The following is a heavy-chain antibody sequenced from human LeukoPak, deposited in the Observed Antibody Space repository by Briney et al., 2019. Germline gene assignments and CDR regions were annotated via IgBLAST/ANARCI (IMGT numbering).Heavy chain of an antibody. CDR3: ARGKSGVVIDDAFDI. D-gene: IGHD3-3*01. Sequence: SETLPLTCTVSGGSISSGSYYWSWIRQPAGKGLECIGRIYNSGSTNYNPSLKSRVTISVDTSKNQFSLKLTSVTAADTAVYYCARGKSGVVIDDAFDIWGQGTMVIVSS. CDR1: GGSISSGSYY. J-gene: IGHJ3*02. CDR2: IYNSGST. V-gene: IGHV4-61*02.